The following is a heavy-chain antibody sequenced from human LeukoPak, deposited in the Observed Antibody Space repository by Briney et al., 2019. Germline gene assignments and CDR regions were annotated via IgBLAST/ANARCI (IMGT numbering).Heavy chain of an antibody. J-gene: IGHJ4*02. CDR2: INRDGSTT. D-gene: IGHD3-10*01. CDR3: SRSVGGSDDY. Sequence: GGSLRLSCAASGFTFSSHWMHWVRQVPGKGLLWVSRINRDGSTTNYADSVKGRFTISRDNAKDTLYLQMNSLRAEDTALYYCSRSVGGSDDYWGQGTLVPVSS. CDR1: GFTFSSHW. V-gene: IGHV3-74*01.